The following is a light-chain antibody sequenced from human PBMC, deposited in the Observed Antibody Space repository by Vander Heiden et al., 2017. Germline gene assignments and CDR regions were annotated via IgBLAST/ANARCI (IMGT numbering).Light chain of an antibody. V-gene: IGKV1-39*01. CDR3: QQTYSTPYS. CDR1: RTISSY. Sequence: DIQMTQSPSSLSASVGDRVTITCRASRTISSYLSWYHQKPGKAPKLLIYAASSLQSGVPSRFSGSGSGTDFTLTISSLQPEDFASYYCQQTYSTPYSFGQGTRLGI. CDR2: AAS. J-gene: IGKJ2*01.